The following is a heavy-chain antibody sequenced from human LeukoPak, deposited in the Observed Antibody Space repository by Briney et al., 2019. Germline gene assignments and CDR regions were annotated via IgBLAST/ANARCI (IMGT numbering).Heavy chain of an antibody. J-gene: IGHJ3*02. CDR3: AARRDGYQQGAFDI. V-gene: IGHV3-53*04. CDR2: IYSGGSA. CDR1: GFTVSSNY. D-gene: IGHD5-24*01. Sequence: GGSLRLSCAASGFTVSSNYMSWVRQAPGKGLEWVSVIYSGGSAYYADSVKGRFTISRHNSKNTLYLQMNSLRAEDTAVYYCAARRDGYQQGAFDIWGQGTMVTVSS.